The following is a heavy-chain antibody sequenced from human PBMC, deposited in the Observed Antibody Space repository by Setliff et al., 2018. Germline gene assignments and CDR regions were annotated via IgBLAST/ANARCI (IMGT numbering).Heavy chain of an antibody. CDR3: AISTLSICSGGSCPNAFDV. J-gene: IGHJ3*01. Sequence: GASVKVSCKASGHIFNSYGISWVRQAPGRGLEWLGWISSYNGRTGYAQRFQDRVSLTTDTSTGAAHMELRSLRSDDTAVYYYAISTLSICSGGSCPNAFDVWGQGTMVTVSS. CDR1: GHIFNSYG. CDR2: ISSYNGRT. D-gene: IGHD2-15*01. V-gene: IGHV1-18*01.